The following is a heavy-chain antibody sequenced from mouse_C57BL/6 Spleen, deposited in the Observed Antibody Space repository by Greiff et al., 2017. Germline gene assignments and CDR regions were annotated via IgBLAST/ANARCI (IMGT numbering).Heavy chain of an antibody. CDR3: ARSGAMDY. D-gene: IGHD3-1*01. Sequence: VQLQQPGAELVKPGASVKLSCKASGYTFTSYWMQWVKQRSGQGLEWIGEIDPSDSYTNYNQKFKGKATLTVDTSSSTAYMQLSSLTSEDSAVYYCARSGAMDYWGQGTSVTVSS. CDR1: GYTFTSYW. J-gene: IGHJ4*01. V-gene: IGHV1-50*01. CDR2: IDPSDSYT.